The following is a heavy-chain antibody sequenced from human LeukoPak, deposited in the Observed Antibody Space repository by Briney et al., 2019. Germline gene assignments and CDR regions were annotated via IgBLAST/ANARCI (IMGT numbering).Heavy chain of an antibody. J-gene: IGHJ4*02. CDR3: AKDQLNRFCSGGSCSITHDS. D-gene: IGHD2-15*01. CDR2: ISGSVRST. CDR1: GFSLSSYA. Sequence: GGSLRLSCAASGFSLSSYAMSWVRQAPGQGLEWVSAISGSVRSTYYSDSVKGRFTISKDTSKNTLYLQMNSLRAEDTAIYYCAKDQLNRFCSGGSCSITHDSWGQGTLVTVSS. V-gene: IGHV3-23*01.